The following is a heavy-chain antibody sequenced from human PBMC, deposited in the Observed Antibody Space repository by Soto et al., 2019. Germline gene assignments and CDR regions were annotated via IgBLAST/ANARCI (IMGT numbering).Heavy chain of an antibody. CDR1: GFTFSSYS. D-gene: IGHD3-10*01. V-gene: IGHV3-21*01. Sequence: GDSLKISCAASGFTFSSYSMNWVRQAPGKGLEWVSSISSSSSYIYYADSVKGRFTISRDNAKNSLYLQMNSLRAEDTAVYYCASNWWLGAPWGWFDPGAKVSRFT. CDR2: ISSSSSYI. J-gene: IGHJ5*02. CDR3: ASNWWLGAPWGWFDP.